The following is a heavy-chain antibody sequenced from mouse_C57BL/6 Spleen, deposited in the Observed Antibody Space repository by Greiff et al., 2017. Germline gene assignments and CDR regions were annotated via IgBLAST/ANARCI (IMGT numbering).Heavy chain of an antibody. J-gene: IGHJ2*01. CDR2: IWWDDDK. CDR1: GFSLSTFGMG. CDR3: ARIPSTVVAKEYYFDY. Sequence: QVTLKESGPGLLQPSQTLSLTCSFSGFSLSTFGMGVGWIRQPSGKGLEWLAHIWWDDDKYYNPALKSRLTISKDTSKNQVFLKIANVDTADTATYYCARIPSTVVAKEYYFDYWGQGTTLTVSS. D-gene: IGHD1-1*01. V-gene: IGHV8-8*01.